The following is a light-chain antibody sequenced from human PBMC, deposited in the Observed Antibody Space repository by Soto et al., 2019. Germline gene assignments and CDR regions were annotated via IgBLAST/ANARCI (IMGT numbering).Light chain of an antibody. CDR2: GAS. Sequence: EIVLTQSPGTLSLSPGERATLNCRASQSVRSSYLAWYQQQPGQAPRLLIHGASRRATGIPDRFSGSGSGTDFTLTINRLGPEDFAVYFCQQYGDMWTFGQGTKVDI. CDR3: QQYGDMWT. V-gene: IGKV3-20*01. J-gene: IGKJ1*01. CDR1: QSVRSSY.